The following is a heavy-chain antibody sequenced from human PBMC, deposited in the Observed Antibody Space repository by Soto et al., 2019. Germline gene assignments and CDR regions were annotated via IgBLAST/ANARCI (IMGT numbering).Heavy chain of an antibody. Sequence: PSETLSLTCAVSGGSISSSNWWSWVRQPPGKGLEWIGEIYHSGSTNYNPSLKSRVTISVDKSKNQFSLKLSSVTAADTAVYYCARDRITGINYYYYYGMDVWGQGTTVTVSS. CDR1: GGSISSSNW. D-gene: IGHD1-20*01. V-gene: IGHV4-4*02. J-gene: IGHJ6*02. CDR2: IYHSGST. CDR3: ARDRITGINYYYYYGMDV.